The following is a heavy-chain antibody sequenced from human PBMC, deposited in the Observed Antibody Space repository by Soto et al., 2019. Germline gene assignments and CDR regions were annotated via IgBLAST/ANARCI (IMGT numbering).Heavy chain of an antibody. CDR1: GFSFSSYA. Sequence: EVQLLQSGGGLVQPGGSLRLSCAASGFSFSSYAMNWVRQAPGRGLEWVSAINGSGDSTYYADSVKGRFTISRDNSKNMLTLHMSSLRAGDTAVYYCAKDSSRRRLDSWGQGTLVTVSS. CDR3: AKDSSRRRLDS. CDR2: INGSGDST. V-gene: IGHV3-23*01. J-gene: IGHJ5*01.